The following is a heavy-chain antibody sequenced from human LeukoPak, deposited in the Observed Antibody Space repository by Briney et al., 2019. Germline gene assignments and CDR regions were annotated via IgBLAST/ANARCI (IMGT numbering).Heavy chain of an antibody. CDR1: GFTFSSYA. D-gene: IGHD4-4*01. CDR3: AKAFYSNYAHDY. Sequence: GGSLRLPCAASGFTFSSYAMSWVRQAPGKGLEWVSAISGSGGSTYYADSVKGRFTISRDNSKNTLYLQMNSLRAEDTAVYYCAKAFYSNYAHDYWGQGTLVTVSS. V-gene: IGHV3-23*01. CDR2: ISGSGGST. J-gene: IGHJ4*02.